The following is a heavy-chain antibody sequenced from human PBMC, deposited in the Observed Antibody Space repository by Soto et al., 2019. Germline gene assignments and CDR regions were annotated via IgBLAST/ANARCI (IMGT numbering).Heavy chain of an antibody. CDR1: GGSFSGYY. Sequence: SSETLSLTCAVYGGSFSGYYWSWIRQPPGKGLEWIGEINHSGSTNYNPSLKSRVTISVDTSKNQFSLRLTSVTASDAGVYFCAKGFSSGWYVDSWGRGTLVTVSS. CDR2: INHSGST. V-gene: IGHV4-34*01. CDR3: AKGFSSGWYVDS. J-gene: IGHJ4*02. D-gene: IGHD6-19*01.